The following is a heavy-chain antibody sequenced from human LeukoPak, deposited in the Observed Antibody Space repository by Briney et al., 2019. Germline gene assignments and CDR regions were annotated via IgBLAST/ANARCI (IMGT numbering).Heavy chain of an antibody. J-gene: IGHJ6*03. D-gene: IGHD6-13*01. CDR1: GGSISSGVYY. CDR3: ARVAAAGTLEYYYYYYMDV. Sequence: SETLSLTCTVSGGSISSGVYYWSWIRQHPGKGPEWIGYIYYSGSTYYNPSLKSRVTISVDTSKNQFSLKLSSVTAADTAVYYCARVAAAGTLEYYYYYYMDVWGKGTTVTVSS. V-gene: IGHV4-31*03. CDR2: IYYSGST.